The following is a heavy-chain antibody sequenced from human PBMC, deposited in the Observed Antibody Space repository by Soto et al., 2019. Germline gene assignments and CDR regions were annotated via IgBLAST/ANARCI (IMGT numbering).Heavy chain of an antibody. CDR2: ISWNSGSI. J-gene: IGHJ4*02. V-gene: IGHV3-9*01. CDR1: GFTFDDYA. D-gene: IGHD4-17*01. CDR3: AKAKGYSDYEVPYYFDY. Sequence: EVQLVESGGGLVQPGRSLRLSCAASGFTFDDYAMHWVRQAPGKGLEWVSGISWNSGSIGYADSVKGRFTISRDNAKNSLYLQMNSLRAEDTALYYCAKAKGYSDYEVPYYFDYWGQGSLVTVSS.